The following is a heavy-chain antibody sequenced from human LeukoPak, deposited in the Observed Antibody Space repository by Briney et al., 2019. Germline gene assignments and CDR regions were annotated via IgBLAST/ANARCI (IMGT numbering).Heavy chain of an antibody. V-gene: IGHV4-38-2*01. CDR1: GYSISSGLY. CDR2: IYHSGFT. D-gene: IGHD2-2*01. CDR3: ARVHCSSSSCYLYDY. J-gene: IGHJ4*02. Sequence: PSETLSLTCAVSGYSISSGLYWGWIRQPPGKGLEWIGSIYHSGFTYYNPSLKSRVTILVDTSKNQFSLKLSSVTAADTAVYYCARVHCSSSSCYLYDYWGQGTLVTVSS.